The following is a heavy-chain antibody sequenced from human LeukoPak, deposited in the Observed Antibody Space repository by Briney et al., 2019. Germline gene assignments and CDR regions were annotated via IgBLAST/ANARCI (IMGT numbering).Heavy chain of an antibody. CDR3: ARGYCGSPVDY. Sequence: GGSLRLSCAASGFTVSSNYMSWVRQAPGKGLEWVSVIYGGGSTYYADSVKGRFTISRDNSKNTLYLQMNSLRAEDTAVYYCARGYCGSPVDYWGQGTLVTVSS. V-gene: IGHV3-53*01. J-gene: IGHJ4*02. CDR2: IYGGGST. CDR1: GFTVSSNY. D-gene: IGHD3-10*01.